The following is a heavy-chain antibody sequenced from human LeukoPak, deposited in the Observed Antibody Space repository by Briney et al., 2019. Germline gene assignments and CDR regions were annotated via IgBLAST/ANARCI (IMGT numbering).Heavy chain of an antibody. D-gene: IGHD4-17*01. Sequence: SETLSLTCTASGGSFSGYYCTWIRQPPGKGLEWIGEINHSGCANYNPSLKSRVTISLDTSKNQFSLKLSSVTAADTAVYYCARGQGTVTTHWGQGTLVTVSS. CDR2: INHSGCA. CDR3: ARGQGTVTTH. J-gene: IGHJ4*02. CDR1: GGSFSGYY. V-gene: IGHV4-34*01.